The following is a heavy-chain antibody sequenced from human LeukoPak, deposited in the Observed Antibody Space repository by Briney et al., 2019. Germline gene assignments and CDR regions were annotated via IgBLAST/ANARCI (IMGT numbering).Heavy chain of an antibody. CDR2: MNPNSGNT. V-gene: IGHV1-8*01. Sequence: VKVSCKASGYTFISYDINWERQATGQGLEWMGWMNPNSGNTGYAQKFQGRVTMTRNTSISTAYMELSSLRSEDTAVYYCFYFDWSAGDYWGQGTLVTVSS. CDR3: FYFDWSAGDY. CDR1: GYTFISYD. J-gene: IGHJ4*02. D-gene: IGHD3-9*01.